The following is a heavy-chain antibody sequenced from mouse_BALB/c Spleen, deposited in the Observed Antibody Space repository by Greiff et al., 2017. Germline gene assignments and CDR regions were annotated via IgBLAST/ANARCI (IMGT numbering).Heavy chain of an antibody. Sequence: DVKLQESGPGLVKPSQSLSLTCTVTGYSITSDYAWNWIRQFPGNQLEWMGYISYSGSTSYNPSLKSRISITRDTSKNQFFLQLNSVTTEDTATYYCARPGSSPLYYAMDYWGQGTSVTVSS. V-gene: IGHV3-2*02. CDR1: GYSITSDYA. J-gene: IGHJ4*01. CDR3: ARPGSSPLYYAMDY. D-gene: IGHD1-1*01. CDR2: ISYSGST.